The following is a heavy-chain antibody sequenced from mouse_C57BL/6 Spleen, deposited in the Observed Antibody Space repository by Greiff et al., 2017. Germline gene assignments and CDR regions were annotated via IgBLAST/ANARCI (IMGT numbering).Heavy chain of an antibody. Sequence: QVQLQQSGAELVRPGASVTLSCKASGYTFTDYEMHWVKQTPVHGLEWIGAIDPETGGTAYNQKFKGKAILTADKSSSTAYMELRCLTSEDSAVYYCTRGPTVVATGDYAMDYWGQGTSVTVSS. D-gene: IGHD1-1*01. CDR1: GYTFTDYE. V-gene: IGHV1-15*01. CDR3: TRGPTVVATGDYAMDY. J-gene: IGHJ4*01. CDR2: IDPETGGT.